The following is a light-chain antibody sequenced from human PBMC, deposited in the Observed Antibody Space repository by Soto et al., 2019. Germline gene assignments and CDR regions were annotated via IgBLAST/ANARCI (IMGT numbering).Light chain of an antibody. CDR1: SSDVGGYNC. CDR2: DVT. J-gene: IGLJ1*01. Sequence: QSALTQPRSVSGSPGQSVTISCTGTSSDVGGYNCVSWYQQHPGKAPQLIIYDVTQRPSGVPDRFSGSKSGNTASLSISGLQAEDEADYYCCSHSASYTFVFGTESKVTV. V-gene: IGLV2-11*01. CDR3: CSHSASYTFV.